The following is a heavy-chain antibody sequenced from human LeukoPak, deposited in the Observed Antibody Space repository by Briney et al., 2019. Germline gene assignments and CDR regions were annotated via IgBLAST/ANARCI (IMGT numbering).Heavy chain of an antibody. V-gene: IGHV1-18*04. Sequence: GASVKVSCKASGYTFTSYYMHWVRQAPGQGLEWMGWISAYNGNTNYAQKLQGRVTMTTDTSTSTAYMELRSLRSDDTAVYYCARQGDFWSGSPGSIYYYMDVWGKGTTVTVSS. D-gene: IGHD3-3*01. CDR3: ARQGDFWSGSPGSIYYYMDV. CDR2: ISAYNGNT. J-gene: IGHJ6*03. CDR1: GYTFTSYY.